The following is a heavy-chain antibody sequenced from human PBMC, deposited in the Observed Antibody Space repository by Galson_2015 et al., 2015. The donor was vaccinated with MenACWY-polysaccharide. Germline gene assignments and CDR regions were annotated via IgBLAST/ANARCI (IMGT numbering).Heavy chain of an antibody. CDR3: ARKDHGTGSMDV. CDR2: IYPSDSDV. J-gene: IGHJ6*02. V-gene: IGHV5-51*01. Sequence: QSGAEEKKPGESLQISCKASGYLVTSFAIGWVRQMPGKGLEWLGIIYPSDSDVKYNPSFQGQVTFSADRSTNTAYLQWSSLKASDSAMYYCARKDHGTGSMDVWGQGTTVTVSS. D-gene: IGHD3-10*01. CDR1: GYLVTSFA.